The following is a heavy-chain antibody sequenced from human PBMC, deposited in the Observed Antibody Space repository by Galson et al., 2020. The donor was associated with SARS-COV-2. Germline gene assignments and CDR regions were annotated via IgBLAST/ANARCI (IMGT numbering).Heavy chain of an antibody. J-gene: IGHJ4*02. CDR1: GFTFNKYP. CDR2: VSNDGGRT. D-gene: IGHD5-18*01. CDR3: VIRGYNSEYYDY. Sequence: QAGGSLRLSCSASGFTFNKYPMHWVRQTPEKGLQYVSSVSNDGGRTYYADSVKSRFTISRDNSKNTLYLQMSSLRAEDTAIYYCVIRGYNSEYYDYWGQGALVTVSS. V-gene: IGHV3-64D*06.